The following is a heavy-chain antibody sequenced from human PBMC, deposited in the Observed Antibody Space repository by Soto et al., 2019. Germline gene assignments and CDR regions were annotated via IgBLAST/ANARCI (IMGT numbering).Heavy chain of an antibody. Sequence: GGSLRLSCAASGFTFSSYGMHWVRQAPGKGLEWVAVIWYDGSNKYYADSVKGRFTISRDNSKNTLYLQMNSLRAEDTAVYYCARDYDYVWGSYRYGAFDIWGQGTMVTVSS. D-gene: IGHD3-16*02. CDR1: GFTFSSYG. CDR2: IWYDGSNK. J-gene: IGHJ3*02. V-gene: IGHV3-33*01. CDR3: ARDYDYVWGSYRYGAFDI.